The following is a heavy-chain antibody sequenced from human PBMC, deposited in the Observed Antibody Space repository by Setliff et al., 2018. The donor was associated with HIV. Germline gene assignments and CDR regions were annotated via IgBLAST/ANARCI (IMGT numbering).Heavy chain of an antibody. V-gene: IGHV3-23*01. CDR3: AALKGYSYGRGCFDP. CDR1: GFTFSSYA. J-gene: IGHJ5*02. Sequence: GGSLRLSCAASGFTFSSYAMSWVRQAPGKGLEWVSVISGSGGTTYYADSVKGRLTISRDNSKNTVFLQMNSLRGEDTAVYYCAALKGYSYGRGCFDPWGQGTLVTVSS. D-gene: IGHD5-18*01. CDR2: ISGSGGTT.